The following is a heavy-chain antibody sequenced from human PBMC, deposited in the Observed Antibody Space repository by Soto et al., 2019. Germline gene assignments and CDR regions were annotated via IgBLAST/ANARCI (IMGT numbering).Heavy chain of an antibody. CDR1: GLTFKSYS. V-gene: IGHV3-23*01. CDR2: ITGSGGST. Sequence: PGGSLRLSGAASGLTFKSYSVSWVRQAPWKGLEWVSVITGSGGSTYYADSVKGRFTISRDNSKKTLYLQMNSLRAEDTAVYYWAKELSQYHNLAYFAHWGRLTLVTGCS. D-gene: IGHD2-2*01. CDR3: AKELSQYHNLAYFAH. J-gene: IGHJ4*01.